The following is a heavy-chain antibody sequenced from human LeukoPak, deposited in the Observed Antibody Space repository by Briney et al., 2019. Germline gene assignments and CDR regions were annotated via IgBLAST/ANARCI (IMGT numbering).Heavy chain of an antibody. CDR2: ISTGSTTI. CDR1: GFTFSDYF. J-gene: IGHJ4*02. Sequence: GGSLRLSCAASGFTFSDYFMGWIRQAPGKGLEWVAYISTGSTTIYYADSVKGRFTISRDNSKNTLYLQMNSLRAEDTAVYYCAKDRSWFGELSLDYWGQGTLVTVSS. V-gene: IGHV3-11*04. CDR3: AKDRSWFGELSLDY. D-gene: IGHD3-10*01.